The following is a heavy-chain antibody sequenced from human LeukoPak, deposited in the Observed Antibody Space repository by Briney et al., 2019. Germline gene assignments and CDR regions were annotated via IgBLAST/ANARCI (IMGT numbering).Heavy chain of an antibody. CDR1: GGSISSDY. D-gene: IGHD6-13*01. CDR3: ARSFGYSSSWYIYYYYGMDV. CDR2: IYTSGST. Sequence: SETLSLTCTVSGGSISSDYWSWIRQPAGKGLEWIGRIYTSGSTNYNPSLKSRVTMSVDTSKNQFSLKLSSVTAADTAVYYCARSFGYSSSWYIYYYYGMDVWGQGTTVTVSS. V-gene: IGHV4-4*07. J-gene: IGHJ6*02.